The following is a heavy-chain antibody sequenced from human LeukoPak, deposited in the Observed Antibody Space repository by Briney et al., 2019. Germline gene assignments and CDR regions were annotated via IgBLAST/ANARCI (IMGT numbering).Heavy chain of an antibody. Sequence: SETLSLTCTVYGGSFSGYYWSWVRQPPGKGLEWIGEITHNGSTNYSPSLKSRVTISVDTSKNQFSLKLYSVTAADTAVYYCATRKLGNDYWGQGTLVTVSS. CDR2: ITHNGST. J-gene: IGHJ4*02. CDR3: ATRKLGNDY. CDR1: GGSFSGYY. V-gene: IGHV4-34*01. D-gene: IGHD7-27*01.